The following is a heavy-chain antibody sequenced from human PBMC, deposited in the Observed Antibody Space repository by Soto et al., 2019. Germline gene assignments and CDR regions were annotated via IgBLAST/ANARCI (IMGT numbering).Heavy chain of an antibody. CDR2: IWYDGSDK. CDR3: ARDDRDVGKLWFGEGAVDV. Sequence: QVQLVESGGGAVQPGRSLRLSGAASGFTFSSYGMHWVRQAPGKGLEWVALIWYDGSDKYYADSVKGRFTISRDNSKNTLFLQMNSLKAEDPGVYYCARDDRDVGKLWFGEGAVDVWGQGTTVTVSS. D-gene: IGHD3-10*01. CDR1: GFTFSSYG. V-gene: IGHV3-33*01. J-gene: IGHJ6*02.